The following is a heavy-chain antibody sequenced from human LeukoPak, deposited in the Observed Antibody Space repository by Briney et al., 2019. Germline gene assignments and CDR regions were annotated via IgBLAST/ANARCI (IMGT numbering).Heavy chain of an antibody. J-gene: IGHJ4*02. Sequence: GASVKVSCKASGYTFNGYDLNWVRQATGQGLEWMEWMNPNSGNTGYAQKFQDRVTMTRDTSINTAYMELSSLTSEDTAVYYCARVEFNGGYSHVYWGQGTLVTVSS. D-gene: IGHD5-12*01. CDR3: ARVEFNGGYSHVY. CDR1: GYTFNGYD. V-gene: IGHV1-8*01. CDR2: MNPNSGNT.